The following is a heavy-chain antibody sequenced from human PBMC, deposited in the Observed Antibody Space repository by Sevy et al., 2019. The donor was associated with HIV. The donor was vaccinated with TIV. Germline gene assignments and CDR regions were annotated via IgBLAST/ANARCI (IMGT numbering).Heavy chain of an antibody. V-gene: IGHV3-72*01. CDR1: GFTFSDHY. D-gene: IGHD6-13*01. CDR3: ATPAGIAAAGSVFDY. J-gene: IGHJ4*02. CDR2: IRNKADSYTT. Sequence: WGSLRLSCAASGFTFSDHYREWVRQAPGKGLEWVGRIRNKADSYTTEYAASVKGRFTISSDDSKNLLYLLMNSMKTEYTAVYYCATPAGIAAAGSVFDYWGQGTLVTVSS.